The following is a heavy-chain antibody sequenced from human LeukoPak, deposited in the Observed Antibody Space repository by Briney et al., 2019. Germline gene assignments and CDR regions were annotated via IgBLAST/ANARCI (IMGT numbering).Heavy chain of an antibody. Sequence: PGGSLRLSCAASGFTFSSYAMHWVRQAPGKGLEWVAVISYDGSNKYYADSVKGRFTISRDDSKSTLYLQMNSLRAEDTAVYYCARGRTRIAVAGTGDYWGQGTLVTVSS. D-gene: IGHD6-19*01. CDR1: GFTFSSYA. CDR3: ARGRTRIAVAGTGDY. CDR2: ISYDGSNK. V-gene: IGHV3-30-3*01. J-gene: IGHJ4*02.